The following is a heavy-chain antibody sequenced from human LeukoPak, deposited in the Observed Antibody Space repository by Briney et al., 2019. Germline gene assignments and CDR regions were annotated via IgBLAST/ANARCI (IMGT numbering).Heavy chain of an antibody. V-gene: IGHV1-3*01. CDR2: ILAGNGNT. CDR1: GYTFAIYA. J-gene: IGHJ4*02. Sequence: GASVKVSCKASGYTFAIYAMHWVRQAPGQRLEWMGWILAGNGNTKYSQRFQGRVTITRDTSARTAYMELSSLKSEDTAVYYCARALGIVYSRPFDYWGQGTLVTVSS. D-gene: IGHD3-22*01. CDR3: ARALGIVYSRPFDY.